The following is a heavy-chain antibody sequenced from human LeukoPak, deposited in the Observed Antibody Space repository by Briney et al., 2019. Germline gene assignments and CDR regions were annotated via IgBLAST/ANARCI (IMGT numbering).Heavy chain of an antibody. Sequence: PGGSLRLSCAASGFTFSSYVMHWVRQAPGKGLEWVAVISYDGSNKYYADSVKGRFTISRDNSKNTLYLQMNSLRAEDTAVYYCAKDKGRWLQRPSAGIIDYWGQGTLVTVSS. CDR1: GFTFSSYV. CDR3: AKDKGRWLQRPSAGIIDY. J-gene: IGHJ4*02. CDR2: ISYDGSNK. D-gene: IGHD5-24*01. V-gene: IGHV3-30-3*01.